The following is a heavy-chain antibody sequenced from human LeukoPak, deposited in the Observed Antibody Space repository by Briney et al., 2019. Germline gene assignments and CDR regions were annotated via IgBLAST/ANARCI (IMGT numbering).Heavy chain of an antibody. CDR2: ISYDGSNK. J-gene: IGHJ6*02. CDR1: GFTFSSYA. CDR3: ARARQDWQQLVLDIYYGMDV. V-gene: IGHV3-30-3*01. Sequence: QSGGSLRLSCAASGFTFSSYAMHWVRQAPGKGLEWVAVISYDGSNKYYADSVKGQFTISRDNSKNTLYLQMNSLRAEDTAVYYCARARQDWQQLVLDIYYGMDVWGQGTTVTVSS. D-gene: IGHD6-13*01.